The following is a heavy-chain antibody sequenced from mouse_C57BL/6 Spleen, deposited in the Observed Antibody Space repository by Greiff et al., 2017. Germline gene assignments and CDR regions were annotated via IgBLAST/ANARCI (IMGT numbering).Heavy chain of an antibody. V-gene: IGHV1-53*01. CDR3: ARSGSREYYFDY. Sequence: QVQLQQPGTELVKPGASVKLSCKASGYTFTSYWMHWVKQRPEQGLEWIGNINPSNGGTNYNEKFKSKATLTVDKSSSTAYMQLSSLTSEDSAVYYCARSGSREYYFDYWGQGTTLTVSS. D-gene: IGHD1-1*01. J-gene: IGHJ2*01. CDR2: INPSNGGT. CDR1: GYTFTSYW.